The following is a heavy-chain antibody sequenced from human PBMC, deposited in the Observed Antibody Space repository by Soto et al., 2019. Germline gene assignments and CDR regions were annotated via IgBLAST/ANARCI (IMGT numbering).Heavy chain of an antibody. CDR3: ARDIAAAGTRFNYYYYGMDV. CDR2: INPSGGST. J-gene: IGHJ6*02. CDR1: GYTFTSYY. D-gene: IGHD6-13*01. Sequence: QVQLVQSGAEVKKPGASVKVSCKASGYTFTSYYMHWVRQAPGQGLEWMGIINPSGGSTSYAQKFQGRVTMARYTSTSTVYMELSSLRSEDTAVYYCARDIAAAGTRFNYYYYGMDVWGQGTTVTVSS. V-gene: IGHV1-46*01.